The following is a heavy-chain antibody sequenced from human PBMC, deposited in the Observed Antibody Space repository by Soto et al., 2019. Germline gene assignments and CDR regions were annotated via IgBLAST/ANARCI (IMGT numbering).Heavy chain of an antibody. Sequence: QVQLVQSGAEVKKPGSSVKVACKASGGTFSSYAISWVRQAPGQGLEWRGGIIPIFGTANYAQKFQGRVTITADESTSTAYMELSSLRSEDTAVYYCARDIHSGSLTGPYCMDVWGQGTTVTVSS. CDR2: IIPIFGTA. J-gene: IGHJ6*02. V-gene: IGHV1-69*01. CDR1: GGTFSSYA. CDR3: ARDIHSGSLTGPYCMDV. D-gene: IGHD3-10*01.